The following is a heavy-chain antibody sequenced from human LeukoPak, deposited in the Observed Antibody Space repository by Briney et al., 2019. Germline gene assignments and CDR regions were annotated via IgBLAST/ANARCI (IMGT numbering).Heavy chain of an antibody. CDR1: GFTFSSYS. CDR3: ANMVRGGPFDY. V-gene: IGHV3-48*01. CDR2: ISSSSSTI. D-gene: IGHD3-10*01. J-gene: IGHJ4*02. Sequence: PGGSLRLSCAASGFTFSSYSMNWVRQAPGKGLEWVSYISSSSSTIYYADSVKGRFTISRDNSKNTLYLQMNSLRAEDTAVYYCANMVRGGPFDYWGQGTLVTVSS.